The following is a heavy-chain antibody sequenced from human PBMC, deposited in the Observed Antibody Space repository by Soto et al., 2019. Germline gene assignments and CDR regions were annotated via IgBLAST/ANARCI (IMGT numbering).Heavy chain of an antibody. CDR1: GGSFSGYY. Sequence: QVHLQQWGAGLLKPSETLSLTCAVYGGSFSGYYWTWIRQPPGKGLEWIGEINHSGSTNYNSSLTSRVTISVDTSKNQFSLNLRSVTAADTAVYYCARAPNHWNWFDPWGQGTLVTVSS. V-gene: IGHV4-34*01. J-gene: IGHJ5*02. D-gene: IGHD1-1*01. CDR2: INHSGST. CDR3: ARAPNHWNWFDP.